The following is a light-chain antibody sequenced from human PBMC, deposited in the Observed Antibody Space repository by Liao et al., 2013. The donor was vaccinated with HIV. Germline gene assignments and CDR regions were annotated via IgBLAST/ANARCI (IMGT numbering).Light chain of an antibody. CDR1: KLGDRD. CDR3: QAWDSSTVV. Sequence: SYALTQSPSVSVSPGQTASIPCSGDKLGDRDASWYQQKPGQSPVLVIYQDTKRPSGIPERFSGSNSGNTATLTISGTQAMDEADYYCQAWDSSTVVFGGGTKLTVL. CDR2: QDT. J-gene: IGLJ2*01. V-gene: IGLV3-1*01.